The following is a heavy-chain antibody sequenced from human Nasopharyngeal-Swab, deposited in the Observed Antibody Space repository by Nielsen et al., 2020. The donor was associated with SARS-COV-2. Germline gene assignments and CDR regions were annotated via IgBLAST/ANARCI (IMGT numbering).Heavy chain of an antibody. J-gene: IGHJ4*02. Sequence: GGSLRLSCAASGFTFSSYSMNWVRQAPGKGLEWVSSISSSSSYIYYADSVKGRFTISRDNAKNSLYLQMNSLRAEDTAVYYCARASHLDPRLRRVVDYWGQGTLVTVSS. CDR2: ISSSSSYI. CDR1: GFTFSSYS. V-gene: IGHV3-21*01. D-gene: IGHD2-21*01. CDR3: ARASHLDPRLRRVVDY.